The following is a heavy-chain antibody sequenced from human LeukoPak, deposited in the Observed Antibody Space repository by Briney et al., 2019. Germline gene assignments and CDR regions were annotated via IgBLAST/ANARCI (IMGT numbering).Heavy chain of an antibody. CDR1: GYSINSGYY. Sequence: SETLSLTCTVSGYSINSGYYWGWIRQPPGKGLEWIGSIYHSGSTYYNPSLKSRVTMSVDASKNQFSLKLSSVPAADTAVYYCARVPEYYYYYMDVWGKGTTVTVSS. CDR3: ARVPEYYYYYMDV. CDR2: IYHSGST. V-gene: IGHV4-38-2*02. J-gene: IGHJ6*03.